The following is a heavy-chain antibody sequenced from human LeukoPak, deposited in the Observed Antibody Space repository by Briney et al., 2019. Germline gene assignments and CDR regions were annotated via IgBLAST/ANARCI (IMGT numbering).Heavy chain of an antibody. Sequence: GGSLRLSCAASGFTFSSYAMSWVRQAPGKGLEWVSSISSTSSYIYYADSVKGRSTISRDNAKNSLYLQMNSLRAEDTAVYYCAREPTGDYWGQGTLVTVSS. CDR1: GFTFSSYA. V-gene: IGHV3-21*01. D-gene: IGHD4-17*01. CDR3: AREPTGDY. J-gene: IGHJ4*02. CDR2: ISSTSSYI.